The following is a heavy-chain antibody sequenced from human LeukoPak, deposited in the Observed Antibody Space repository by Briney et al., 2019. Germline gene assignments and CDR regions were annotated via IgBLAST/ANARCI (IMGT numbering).Heavy chain of an antibody. CDR2: IHRSGTA. Sequence: SETLSLTCAFSGGTFSGGSTSRIDWWSWVRQPPGKGLEWIAEIHRSGTAHYNPSLKGRVTISVDRSKKEISLMLSSVTAADTGVYYCVAMPPFRFDPWGQGSLVIVSS. CDR3: VAMPPFRFDP. D-gene: IGHD2-2*01. V-gene: IGHV4-4*02. CDR1: GGSTSRIDW. J-gene: IGHJ5*02.